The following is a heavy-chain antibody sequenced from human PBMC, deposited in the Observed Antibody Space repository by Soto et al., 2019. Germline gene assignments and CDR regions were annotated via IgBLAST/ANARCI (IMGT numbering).Heavy chain of an antibody. CDR3: ARVLYSSSWYWDYYYYGMDV. V-gene: IGHV3-7*01. CDR1: GFTFSSYW. D-gene: IGHD6-13*01. J-gene: IGHJ6*02. CDR2: IKQDGSEK. Sequence: GGSLRLCCAASGFTFSSYWMSWVRQSPGKGLEWVANIKQDGSEKYYVDSVKGRFTISRDNAKNSLYLQMSSLRAEDTAVYYCARVLYSSSWYWDYYYYGMDVWGQGTTVTVSS.